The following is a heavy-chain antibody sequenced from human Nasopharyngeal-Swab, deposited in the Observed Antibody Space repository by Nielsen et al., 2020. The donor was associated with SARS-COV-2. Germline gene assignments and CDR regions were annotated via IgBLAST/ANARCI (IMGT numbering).Heavy chain of an antibody. CDR3: ARGVKYSGYDPYYYGIDV. CDR1: GGSISGYY. V-gene: IGHV4-34*01. CDR2: INHSGST. D-gene: IGHD5-12*01. J-gene: IGHJ6*02. Sequence: SEPLSLTCAVYGGSISGYYWSGICQAPGKGLEWIGEINHSGSTNYNPSLKSRVTMSVDTSKNQFSLKLSSVTAADTAVYYCARGVKYSGYDPYYYGIDVWGQGTTVTVSS.